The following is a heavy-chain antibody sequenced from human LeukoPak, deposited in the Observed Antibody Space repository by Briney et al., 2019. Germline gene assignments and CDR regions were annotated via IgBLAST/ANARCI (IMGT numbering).Heavy chain of an antibody. V-gene: IGHV1-69*05. CDR3: ARKRGSGSYYNYNWFDP. Sequence: ASVKVSCKASGGTFSSYAISWVRQAPGQGLEWMGGIIPIFGTVNYAQKFQSRVTITTDESTSTAYMELSSLRSEDTAVYYCARKRGSGSYYNYNWFDPWGQGTLVTVSS. J-gene: IGHJ5*02. D-gene: IGHD3-10*01. CDR2: IIPIFGTV. CDR1: GGTFSSYA.